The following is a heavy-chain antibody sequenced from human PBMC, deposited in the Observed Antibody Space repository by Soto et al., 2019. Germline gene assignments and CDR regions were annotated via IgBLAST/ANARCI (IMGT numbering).Heavy chain of an antibody. D-gene: IGHD5-12*01. CDR1: GFTFSSYA. Sequence: GGSLRLSCAASGFTFSSYAMHWVRQAPGKGLEWVAVISYDGSNKYYADSVKGRFTISRDNSKNTLYLQMNSLRAEDTAVYYCARELPSGYDYYYYGMDVWGQGTTVTVSS. J-gene: IGHJ6*02. V-gene: IGHV3-30-3*01. CDR3: ARELPSGYDYYYYGMDV. CDR2: ISYDGSNK.